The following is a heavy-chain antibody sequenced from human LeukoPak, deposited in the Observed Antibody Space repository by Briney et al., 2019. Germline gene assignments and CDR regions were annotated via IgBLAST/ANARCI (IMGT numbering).Heavy chain of an antibody. V-gene: IGHV3-30*18. CDR2: ISYDGSNK. CDR3: AKESITTSPGTYYYYYYGMDV. CDR1: GFTFSSYG. Sequence: GGSLRLSCAASGFTFSSYGMHWVRRAPGKGLEWVAVISYDGSNKYYADSVKGRFTISRDNSKDTLYLQMNSLRAEDTAVYYCAKESITTSPGTYYYYYYGMDVWGQGTTVTVSS. D-gene: IGHD3-10*01. J-gene: IGHJ6*02.